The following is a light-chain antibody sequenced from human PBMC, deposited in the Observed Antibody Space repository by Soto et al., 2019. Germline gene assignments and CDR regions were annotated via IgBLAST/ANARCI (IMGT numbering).Light chain of an antibody. Sequence: EIVMTQSPATLSVSPGERATLSCRASQSVSNNLAWYQQKPGQAPRLLIYGASTRATGIPARFSGSGSGTEFTLTISSLQSEDCAVYYCQQYNNWTFGQGTKVEIK. CDR3: QQYNNWT. CDR1: QSVSNN. CDR2: GAS. V-gene: IGKV3-15*01. J-gene: IGKJ1*01.